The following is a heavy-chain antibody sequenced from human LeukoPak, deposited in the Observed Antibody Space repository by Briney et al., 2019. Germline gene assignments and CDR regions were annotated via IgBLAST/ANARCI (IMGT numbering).Heavy chain of an antibody. J-gene: IGHJ4*02. CDR2: ISPNSGGT. D-gene: IGHD5-12*01. CDR3: ARGYSGYDFLY. V-gene: IGHV1-2*02. Sequence: GASVKVSCKASGYTFTGYYMHWVRQAPGQGLEWMGWISPNSGGTNCAQKFQGRVTMTRDTSISTAYMELSRLRSDDTAAYYCARGYSGYDFLYWGQGTLVTVSS. CDR1: GYTFTGYY.